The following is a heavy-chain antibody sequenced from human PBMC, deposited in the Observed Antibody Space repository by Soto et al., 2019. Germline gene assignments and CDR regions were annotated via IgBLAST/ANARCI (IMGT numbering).Heavy chain of an antibody. CDR3: AKGDSSWVSWFDP. D-gene: IGHD6-19*01. CDR2: INPTTGAT. CDR1: GYTFTAQY. Sequence: ASVKVSCKASGYTFTAQYLHWVRKSPGEGLEWMGWINPTTGATRYAQKFQGRVTMTRDTSMSTAYLEVRSLRPDDTAVYYCAKGDSSWVSWFDPWGQGTLVTVSS. J-gene: IGHJ5*02. V-gene: IGHV1-2*02.